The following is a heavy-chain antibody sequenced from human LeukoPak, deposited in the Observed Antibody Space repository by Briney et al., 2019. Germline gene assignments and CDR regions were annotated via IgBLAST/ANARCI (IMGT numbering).Heavy chain of an antibody. V-gene: IGHV1-69*13. CDR1: GGTFSSYA. Sequence: GASVKVSCTASGGTFSSYAISWVRQAPGQGLEWMGGIIPIFGTANYAQKFQGRVTITADESTSTAYMELSSLRSEDTAVYYCARVNLTLSTQYYYYYYGMDVWGQGTTVTVSS. CDR2: IIPIFGTA. D-gene: IGHD2-15*01. CDR3: ARVNLTLSTQYYYYYYGMDV. J-gene: IGHJ6*02.